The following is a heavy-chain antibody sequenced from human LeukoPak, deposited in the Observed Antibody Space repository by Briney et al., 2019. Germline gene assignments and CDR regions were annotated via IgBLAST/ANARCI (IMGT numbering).Heavy chain of an antibody. V-gene: IGHV3-53*01. CDR2: IYSGGRT. CDR1: GFTVSSNY. J-gene: IGHJ2*01. Sequence: PGGSLRLSCAASGFTVSSNYMSWVRQAPGKGLEWVSVIYSGGRTKYADSVKGRFITSGDNSKNTLYLQMNSLRAEDTAVYYCASYEQSVSNWYFDLWGRGALVTVSP. CDR3: ASYEQSVSNWYFDL. D-gene: IGHD3-16*01.